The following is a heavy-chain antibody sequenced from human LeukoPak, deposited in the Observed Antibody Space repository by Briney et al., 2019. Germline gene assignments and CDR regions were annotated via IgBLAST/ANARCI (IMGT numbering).Heavy chain of an antibody. CDR3: AKSEKDNFWSGSLTFDY. Sequence: GGSLRLSCAASGFSFSSYGMHWVRQAPGKGLEWVAVISYDGSNKYYADSVKGRFTISRDNSKNTLYLQMNSLRAEDTAVYYCAKSEKDNFWSGSLTFDYWGQGTLVTVSS. CDR1: GFSFSSYG. V-gene: IGHV3-30*18. D-gene: IGHD3-3*01. CDR2: ISYDGSNK. J-gene: IGHJ4*02.